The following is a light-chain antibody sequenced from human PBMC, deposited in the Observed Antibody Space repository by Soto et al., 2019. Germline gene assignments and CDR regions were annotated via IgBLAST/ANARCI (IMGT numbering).Light chain of an antibody. CDR3: QQNYRATPWT. CDR2: AAS. V-gene: IGKV1-39*01. Sequence: IQLTQSPSSLSASVGDRVTITCRASQGISSYLGWYQQKPGKAPNLLIYAASTLQSGVPSRFSGGGSGTDFTLNISSLQPDDFATYYCQQNYRATPWTFGHVTKVDIK. J-gene: IGKJ1*01. CDR1: QGISSY.